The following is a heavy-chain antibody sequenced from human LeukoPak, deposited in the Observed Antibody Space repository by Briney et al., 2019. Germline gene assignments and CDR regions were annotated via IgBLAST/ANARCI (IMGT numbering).Heavy chain of an antibody. CDR1: GGSISSYY. Sequence: SETLSLTCTVSGGSISSYYWSWIRQPPGKGLEWIGYIYYSGSTNYNPSLKSRVTISVDTSKNQFSLKLSSVTAADTAVYYCARDTQHGAFDIWGQGTMVTVSS. CDR2: IYYSGST. CDR3: ARDTQHGAFDI. V-gene: IGHV4-59*01. D-gene: IGHD2-15*01. J-gene: IGHJ3*02.